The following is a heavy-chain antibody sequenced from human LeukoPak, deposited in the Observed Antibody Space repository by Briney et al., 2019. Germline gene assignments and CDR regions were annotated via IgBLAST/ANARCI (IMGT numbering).Heavy chain of an antibody. CDR3: AKSIARGYYHYYMDV. Sequence: SETLSLTCAVYGGSFSGYYWSWIRQPPGKGLEWIGEINHSGSTNYNPSLKSRVTISVDTSKNQFSLKLSSVTAADTAVYYCAKSIARGYYHYYMDVGGKGTTVTVSS. J-gene: IGHJ6*03. D-gene: IGHD2-15*01. CDR2: INHSGST. V-gene: IGHV4-34*01. CDR1: GGSFSGYY.